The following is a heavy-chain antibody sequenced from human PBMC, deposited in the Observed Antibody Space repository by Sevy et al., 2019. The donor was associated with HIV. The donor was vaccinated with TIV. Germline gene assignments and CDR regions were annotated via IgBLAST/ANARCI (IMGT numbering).Heavy chain of an antibody. CDR3: ARCITMIVVVGFDWFDP. D-gene: IGHD3-22*01. CDR2: IYYSGST. CDR1: GGSISSSSYY. J-gene: IGHJ5*02. V-gene: IGHV4-39*01. Sequence: SETLSLTCTVSGGSISSSSYYWGWIRQPPGKGLEWIGGIYYSGSTYYNPSLKSRVTISVDTSKNQFSLKLSSVTAADTAVYYCARCITMIVVVGFDWFDPWGQGTLVTVSS.